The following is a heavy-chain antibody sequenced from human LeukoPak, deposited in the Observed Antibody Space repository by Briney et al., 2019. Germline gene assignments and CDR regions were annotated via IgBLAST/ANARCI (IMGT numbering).Heavy chain of an antibody. J-gene: IGHJ4*02. Sequence: GGSLRLSCAASGFTFSSYSMNWVRQAPGEGLEWVSYISSSSSTIYYADSVKGRFTISRDNAKNSLYLQMNSLRAEDTAVYYCARDAPYSYYYDSSGYPHLDYWGQGTLVTVSS. CDR2: ISSSSSTI. CDR1: GFTFSSYS. D-gene: IGHD3-22*01. CDR3: ARDAPYSYYYDSSGYPHLDY. V-gene: IGHV3-48*04.